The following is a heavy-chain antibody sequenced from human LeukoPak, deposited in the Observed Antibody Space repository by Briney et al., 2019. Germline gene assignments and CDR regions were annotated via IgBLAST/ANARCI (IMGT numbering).Heavy chain of an antibody. CDR1: GGSISSSSYY. J-gene: IGHJ5*02. CDR3: ASVKWELGS. D-gene: IGHD1-26*01. Sequence: SETLSLTCTVSGGSISSSSYYWGWIRQPPGKGLEWIGSIYYSGSTYYNPSLKSRVTISVDTSKNQFSLKLSSVPAADTAVYYCASVKWELGSWGQGTLVTVSS. CDR2: IYYSGST. V-gene: IGHV4-39*01.